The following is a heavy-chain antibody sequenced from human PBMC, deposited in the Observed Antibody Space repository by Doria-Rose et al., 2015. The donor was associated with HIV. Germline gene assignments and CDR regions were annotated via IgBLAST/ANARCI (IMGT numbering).Heavy chain of an antibody. V-gene: IGHV2-26*01. J-gene: IGHJ4*02. CDR2: IFSDDER. Sequence: QESGPVPVKPTETLTLTCTASGVSLSSPGMGVSWIRQPPGKALEWLADIFSDDERSYKTSLKSRLTISMCTFKSQVVLTMTDMDPVDTATYYCARIKSSRWYHKSYFDFWGQGTLVIVSA. CDR3: ARIKSSRWYHKSYFDF. CDR1: GVSLSSPGMG. D-gene: IGHD6-13*01.